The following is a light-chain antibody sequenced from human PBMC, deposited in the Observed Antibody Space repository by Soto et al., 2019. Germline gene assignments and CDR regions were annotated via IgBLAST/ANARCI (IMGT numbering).Light chain of an antibody. J-gene: IGKJ4*01. CDR3: QQYSYRLS. Sequence: EIVMTQSPATLSVSPGERATLSCRASQSVSSNLVWYQQKPGQAPRLLIYGASTRATGIPARFSCSGSGTEFALTIRSLQSEDCSVYYCQQYSYRLSFGGGTRVESK. CDR2: GAS. CDR1: QSVSSN. V-gene: IGKV3-15*01.